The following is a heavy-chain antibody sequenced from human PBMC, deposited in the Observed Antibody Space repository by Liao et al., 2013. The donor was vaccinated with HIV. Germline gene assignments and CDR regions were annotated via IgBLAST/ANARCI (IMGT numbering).Heavy chain of an antibody. CDR3: AREGTAFEGYFDY. J-gene: IGHJ4*02. Sequence: QVQLQQWGAGLLKPSETLSLTCAVYGGSFSGYYWSWIRQPPGKGLEWIGEINHSGSTNYNPSLKSRVTISVDTSKNQFSLKLSSVTAADTAVYYCAREGTAFEGYFDYWGQGTLVTVSS. D-gene: IGHD5-18*01. CDR2: INHSGST. V-gene: IGHV4-34*01. CDR1: GGSFSGYY.